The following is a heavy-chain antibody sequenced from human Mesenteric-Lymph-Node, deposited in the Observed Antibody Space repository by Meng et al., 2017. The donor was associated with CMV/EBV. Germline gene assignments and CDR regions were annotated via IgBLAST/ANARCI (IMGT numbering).Heavy chain of an antibody. CDR1: GFTFSHYV. V-gene: IGHV3-23*01. J-gene: IGHJ6*02. CDR2: ISNRGDST. CDR3: AKWLRPRGVPLWLRFYYYYGMDV. Sequence: GESLKISCAASGFTFSHYVMTWVRQAPVRGLEWVSDISNRGDSTNYADSVKGRFTISRDNSKNPLYLQMNSLRAEDTAVYYCAKWLRPRGVPLWLRFYYYYGMDVWGQGTTVTVSS. D-gene: IGHD5-18*01.